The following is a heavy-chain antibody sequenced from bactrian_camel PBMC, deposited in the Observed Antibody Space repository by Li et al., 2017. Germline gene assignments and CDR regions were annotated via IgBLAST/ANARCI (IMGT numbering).Heavy chain of an antibody. CDR2: IDTDGTT. J-gene: IGHJ4*01. CDR1: GITNGNRC. V-gene: IGHV3S55*01. Sequence: HVQLVESGGGSVQAGGSLRLSCAASGITNGNRCMGWFRQAPGKERERVAAIDTDGTTAYVDSVKGRFTISKDNVKNTLYLQMNSVRPDDTAMYYCAVKMPWRKGWIWNTPAEYNYWGQGTQVTVS. CDR3: AVKMPWRKGWIWNTPAEYNY. D-gene: IGHD1*01.